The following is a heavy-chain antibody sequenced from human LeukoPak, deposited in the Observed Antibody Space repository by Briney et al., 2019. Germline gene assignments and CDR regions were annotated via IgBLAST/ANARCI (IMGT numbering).Heavy chain of an antibody. CDR1: AYIFTNYY. D-gene: IGHD4-23*01. CDR2: ISAYNGNT. J-gene: IGHJ4*02. CDR3: ARDDYGGNSDY. Sequence: ASVKVSCKATAYIFTNYYMHWVRQAPGQGLEWMGWISAYNGNTNYAQKLQGRVTMTTDTSTSTAYMELRSLRSDDTAVYYCARDDYGGNSDYWGQGTLVTVSS. V-gene: IGHV1-18*04.